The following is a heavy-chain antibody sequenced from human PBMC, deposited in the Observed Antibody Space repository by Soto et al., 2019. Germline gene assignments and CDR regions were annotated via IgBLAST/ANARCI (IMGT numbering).Heavy chain of an antibody. CDR1: GYSFTSYW. V-gene: IGHV5-10-1*01. D-gene: IGHD3-22*01. CDR3: ARQWTYYYDSSGLGYYGMDV. Sequence: GESLKISCKGSGYSFTSYWISWVRQMPGKGLEWMGRIDPSDSYTNYSPSFQGHVTISADKSISTAYLQWSSLRASDTAMYYCARQWTYYYDSSGLGYYGMDVWGQGTTVTVSS. J-gene: IGHJ6*02. CDR2: IDPSDSYT.